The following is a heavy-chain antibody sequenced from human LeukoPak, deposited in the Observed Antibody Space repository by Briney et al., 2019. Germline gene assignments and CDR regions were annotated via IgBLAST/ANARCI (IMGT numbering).Heavy chain of an antibody. D-gene: IGHD3-3*01. CDR2: ISSSSSYI. CDR1: GFTFSSYS. J-gene: IGHJ5*02. V-gene: IGHV3-21*01. CDR3: ARCDTYYDFWSGYAQNWFDP. Sequence: GGSLRLSCAASGFTFSSYSMNWVRQAPGKGLEWVSSISSSSSYIYYADSVKGRFTISRDNAKNSLYLQMNSLRAEDTAVYYCARCDTYYDFWSGYAQNWFDPWGQGTLVTVSS.